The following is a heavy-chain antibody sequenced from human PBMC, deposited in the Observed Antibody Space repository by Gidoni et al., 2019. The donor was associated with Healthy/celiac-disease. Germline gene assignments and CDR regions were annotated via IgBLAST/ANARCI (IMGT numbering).Heavy chain of an antibody. J-gene: IGHJ3*02. CDR1: GGSISSSY. CDR2: IYYSGST. D-gene: IGHD4-17*01. Sequence: QVQLQESGPGLVKPSETLSLTCTVSGGSISSSYWSWIRQPPGKGLEWIGYIYYSGSTNYNPSLKSRVTISVDTSKNQFSLKLSSVTAADTAVYYCARDRGVKYGDYVHAFDIWGQGTMVTVSS. V-gene: IGHV4-59*01. CDR3: ARDRGVKYGDYVHAFDI.